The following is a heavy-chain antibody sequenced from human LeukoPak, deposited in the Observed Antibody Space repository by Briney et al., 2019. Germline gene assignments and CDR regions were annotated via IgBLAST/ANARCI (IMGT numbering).Heavy chain of an antibody. CDR2: IKQDGSEK. CDR1: GFTFSSYW. V-gene: IGHV3-7*01. J-gene: IGHJ4*02. D-gene: IGHD2-15*01. CDR3: AREGVLAAADY. Sequence: GGSLRLSCAASGFTFSSYWMSWVRQAPGKGLEWVANIKQDGSEKYYVDSVKGRLSISRDNTKSSLYLQMNSLRAEDTAVYFCAREGVLAAADYWGQGTLVAVSS.